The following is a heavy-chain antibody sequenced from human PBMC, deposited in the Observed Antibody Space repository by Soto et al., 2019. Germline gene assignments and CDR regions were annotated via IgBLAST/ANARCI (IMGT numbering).Heavy chain of an antibody. CDR1: GFTFSSYW. CDR2: INSDGSST. J-gene: IGHJ3*02. V-gene: IGHV3-74*01. Sequence: GGSLRLSCAASGFTFSSYWMHWVRQAPGEGLVWVSRINSDGSSTSYADSVKGRFTISRDNAKNTLYLQMNSLRAEDTAVYYCFSSGSPDAFDIWAKGQWSPSL. CDR3: FSSGSPDAFDI. D-gene: IGHD3-22*01.